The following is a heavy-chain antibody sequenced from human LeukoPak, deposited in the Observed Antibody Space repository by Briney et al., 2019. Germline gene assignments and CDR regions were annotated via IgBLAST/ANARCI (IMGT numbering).Heavy chain of an antibody. V-gene: IGHV3-21*01. J-gene: IGHJ5*02. CDR3: ARDPYGSGSYGWFDP. CDR1: GFTFSSYS. D-gene: IGHD3-10*01. Sequence: GGSLRLSCAASGFTFSSYSMNWVRQAPGKGLEWVSSISSSSSSYIYYADSVKGRFTISRDNAKNSLYLQMNSLRAEDTAVYYCARDPYGSGSYGWFDPWGQGTLVTVSS. CDR2: ISSSSSSYI.